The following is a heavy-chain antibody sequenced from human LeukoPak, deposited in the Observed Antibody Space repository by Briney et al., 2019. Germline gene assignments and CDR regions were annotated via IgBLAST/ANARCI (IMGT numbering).Heavy chain of an antibody. V-gene: IGHV3-11*04. J-gene: IGHJ4*02. D-gene: IGHD5-12*01. CDR1: GFTFSNYY. Sequence: GGSLRLSCAASGFTFSNYYMSWIRQAPGKGLEWVSYINSRGTSTYYADSVRGRFTISRDNAKNLVYLQMNGLGVEDTAVYYCATTRPSYSGNEDFDYWGQGTLVPVSS. CDR2: INSRGTST. CDR3: ATTRPSYSGNEDFDY.